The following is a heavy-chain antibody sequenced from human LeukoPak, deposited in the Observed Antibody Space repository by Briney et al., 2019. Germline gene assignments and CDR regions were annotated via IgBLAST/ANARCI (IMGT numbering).Heavy chain of an antibody. CDR2: ISSSSSYI. CDR1: GFTFSIYS. CDR3: ARVFYARGVLAKEFDY. J-gene: IGHJ4*02. V-gene: IGHV3-21*01. Sequence: GGSLRLSCAASGFTFSIYSMNWVRQAPGKGLEWVSSISSSSSYIYYADSVKGRFTISRDNAKNSLYLQMNSLRAEDTAVYYCARVFYARGVLAKEFDYWGQGTLVTVSS. D-gene: IGHD3-10*02.